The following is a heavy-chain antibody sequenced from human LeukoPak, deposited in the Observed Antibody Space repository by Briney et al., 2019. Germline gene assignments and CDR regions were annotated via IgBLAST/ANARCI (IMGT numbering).Heavy chain of an antibody. J-gene: IGHJ4*02. CDR1: GGSISSYY. CDR3: ARCLAAQKFDY. D-gene: IGHD6-6*01. CDR2: IYTSGTT. Sequence: SETLSLTCTVSGGSISSYYWSWIRQPAGKGLEWIGRIYTSGTTNYNPSLKSRITMSVDTSKNQFSLKMRSVTAADTAVYYCARCLAAQKFDYWGQGTLVTVSS. V-gene: IGHV4-4*07.